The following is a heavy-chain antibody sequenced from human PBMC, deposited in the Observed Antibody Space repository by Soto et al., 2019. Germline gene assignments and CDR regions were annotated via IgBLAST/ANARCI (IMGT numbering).Heavy chain of an antibody. D-gene: IGHD3-22*01. J-gene: IGHJ6*02. CDR3: ARAIDYYDSSGYYPPYYYYGMDV. Sequence: ASGKVSCKASGYTFTSYAMHWVRQAPGQRLEWMGWINAGNGNTKYSQKFQGRVTITRDTSASTAYMELSSLRSEDTAVYYCARAIDYYDSSGYYPPYYYYGMDVWGQGTTVTVSS. CDR2: INAGNGNT. CDR1: GYTFTSYA. V-gene: IGHV1-3*01.